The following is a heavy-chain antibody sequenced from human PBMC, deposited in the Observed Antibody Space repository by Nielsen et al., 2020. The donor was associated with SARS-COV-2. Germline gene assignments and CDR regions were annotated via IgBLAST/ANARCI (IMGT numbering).Heavy chain of an antibody. V-gene: IGHV4-39*01. D-gene: IGHD3-3*01. CDR3: ARRRVTIFGVASYYFDY. Sequence: WIRQPPGKGLEWIGSIYYSGSTYYNPSLKSRVTISVDTSKNQFSLKLSSVTAADTAVYYCARRRVTIFGVASYYFDYWGRGTLVTVSS. CDR2: IYYSGST. J-gene: IGHJ4*02.